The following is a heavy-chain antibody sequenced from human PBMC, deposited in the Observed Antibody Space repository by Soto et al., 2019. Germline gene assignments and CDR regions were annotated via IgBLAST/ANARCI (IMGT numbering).Heavy chain of an antibody. CDR1: GGSISSGNYY. Sequence: QLQLQESGPGLVKPSETLSLTCSVSGGSISSGNYYWGWVRQTPGKRLEWIGSIYYSGSTYYNPSVKSPVTISADTSKNQFSLKLSSVTAADTAVYYCARIGTTSNFHYWGQGTLVTVSS. CDR3: ARIGTTSNFHY. D-gene: IGHD1-7*01. J-gene: IGHJ4*02. V-gene: IGHV4-39*01. CDR2: IYYSGST.